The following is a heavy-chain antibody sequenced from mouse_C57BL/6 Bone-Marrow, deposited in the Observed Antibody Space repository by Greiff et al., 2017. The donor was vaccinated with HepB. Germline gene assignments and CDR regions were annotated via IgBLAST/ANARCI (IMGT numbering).Heavy chain of an antibody. CDR3: TRSGSYTHFDY. V-gene: IGHV1-15*01. D-gene: IGHD3-1*01. J-gene: IGHJ2*01. CDR2: IDPETGGT. CDR1: GYTFTDYE. Sequence: VKLQESGAELVRPGASVTLSCKASGYTFTDYEMHWVKQTPVHGLEWIGAIDPETGGTAYNQKFKGKAILTADKSSSTAYMELRSLTSEDSAVYYCTRSGSYTHFDYWGQGTTLTVSS.